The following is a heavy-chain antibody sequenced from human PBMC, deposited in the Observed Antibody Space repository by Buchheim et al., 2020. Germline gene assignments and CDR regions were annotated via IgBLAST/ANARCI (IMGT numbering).Heavy chain of an antibody. V-gene: IGHV3-30*04. J-gene: IGHJ4*02. CDR3: ARDTSVSANYYFDY. CDR1: TFFNNYA. CDR2: VSNDGRDK. Sequence: QVQLVESGGGVVQPGRSLTLSCATSTFFNNYAMHWVRQAPGKGLEWVAVVSNDGRDKHHADSVKGRFLISRENSRNTIFLQMNSLRTEDTAVYYCARDTSVSANYYFDYWGQGTL. D-gene: IGHD5/OR15-5a*01.